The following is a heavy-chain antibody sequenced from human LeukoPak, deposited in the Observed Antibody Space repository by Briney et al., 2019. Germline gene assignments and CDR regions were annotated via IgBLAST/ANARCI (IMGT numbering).Heavy chain of an antibody. J-gene: IGHJ5*02. CDR2: ILYTGDT. CDR1: GASVSSGNW. CDR3: ARAQRGCSANSCYLDP. V-gene: IGHV4-4*02. D-gene: IGHD2-15*01. Sequence: KSSETLSLTCAVSGASVSSGNWWNWARQSPGKGLEWIAEILYTGDTNYNPSLRSRVTLSIDNSNNEASLKLASVTAADSAVYYCARAQRGCSANSCYLDPWGPGILVTVSS.